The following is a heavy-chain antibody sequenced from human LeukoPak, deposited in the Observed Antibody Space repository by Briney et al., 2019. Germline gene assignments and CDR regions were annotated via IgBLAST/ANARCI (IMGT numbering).Heavy chain of an antibody. Sequence: GASVKVSCKASGYTFTGYYMHWVRQAPGQGLEWMGWINPNSGGTNYVQKFQGRVTMTRDTSISTAYMELSRLRSDDTAVYYCAVGIVPYYFDYWGQGTLVTVSS. CDR2: INPNSGGT. CDR1: GYTFTGYY. CDR3: AVGIVPYYFDY. V-gene: IGHV1-2*02. D-gene: IGHD3-22*01. J-gene: IGHJ4*02.